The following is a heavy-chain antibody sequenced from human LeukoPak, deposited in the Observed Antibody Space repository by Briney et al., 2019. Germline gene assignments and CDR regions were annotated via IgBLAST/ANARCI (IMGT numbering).Heavy chain of an antibody. Sequence: QPGRCLRLSCPASGFTFTSYSMHWVRHAPGSGMEWVAVISYDGSNTYHADSVKGRFTMSRDNSKNTLYLQMNSLRAEDTAVYYCARDYLYDYVWGSYRFNYFDYWGQGTLVTVSS. D-gene: IGHD3-16*02. J-gene: IGHJ4*02. V-gene: IGHV3-30-3*01. CDR3: ARDYLYDYVWGSYRFNYFDY. CDR1: GFTFTSYS. CDR2: ISYDGSNT.